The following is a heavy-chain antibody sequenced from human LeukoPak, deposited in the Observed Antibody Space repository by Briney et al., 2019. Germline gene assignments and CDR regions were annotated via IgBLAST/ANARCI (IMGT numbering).Heavy chain of an antibody. CDR2: ISYDGSNT. CDR1: GFTFSSYA. D-gene: IGHD1-26*01. CDR3: AKDRYSSGSYLLDY. V-gene: IGHV3-30*18. J-gene: IGHJ4*02. Sequence: GRSLRLSCAASGFTFSSYAMHWVRQAPGKGLEWVTAISYDGSNTYYADSVKGRFTISRDNSKNTLYLQMNSLRAEDTAVYYCAKDRYSSGSYLLDYWGQGTLVTVSS.